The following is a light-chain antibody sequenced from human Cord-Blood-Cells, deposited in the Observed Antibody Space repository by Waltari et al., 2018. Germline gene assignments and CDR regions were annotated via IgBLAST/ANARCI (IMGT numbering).Light chain of an antibody. CDR1: NLGDKY. J-gene: IGLJ2*01. Sequence: SYELTQPPSVSVSPGQTASMTCSGDNLGDKYACWYQQQPGQSPVLVIYQDSKRPSGIPERFSGSNSGKTATLTISGTQAMDEADYYCQAWDSSTVVFGGGTKLTVL. V-gene: IGLV3-1*01. CDR3: QAWDSSTVV. CDR2: QDS.